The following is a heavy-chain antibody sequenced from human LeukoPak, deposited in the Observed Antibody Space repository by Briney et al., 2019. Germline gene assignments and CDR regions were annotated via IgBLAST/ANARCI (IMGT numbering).Heavy chain of an antibody. Sequence: SETLSLTCTVSGGSISIYYWSWVRQPPGKGLEWIGYIYNSGSTIYNPSLKSRATISVDTSKNQFSLRLSSVTAVDTAVYYCARDAVGGPMVRGVIDYWGQGTLVTVSS. V-gene: IGHV4-59*01. CDR1: GGSISIYY. CDR3: ARDAVGGPMVRGVIDY. J-gene: IGHJ4*02. CDR2: IYNSGST. D-gene: IGHD3-10*01.